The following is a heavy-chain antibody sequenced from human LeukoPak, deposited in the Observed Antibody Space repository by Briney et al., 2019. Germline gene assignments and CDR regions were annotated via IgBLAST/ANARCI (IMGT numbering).Heavy chain of an antibody. D-gene: IGHD2-15*01. CDR3: AREGVGGYCFGY. Sequence: GASVKVSCKASGATFSSYAISWVRQAPGQGLEWMGGIIPIFGTANYAQKFQGRVTITTDESTSTAYMELSSLRSEDTAVYYCAREGVGGYCFGYWGQGTLVTVSS. CDR2: IIPIFGTA. J-gene: IGHJ4*02. CDR1: GATFSSYA. V-gene: IGHV1-69*05.